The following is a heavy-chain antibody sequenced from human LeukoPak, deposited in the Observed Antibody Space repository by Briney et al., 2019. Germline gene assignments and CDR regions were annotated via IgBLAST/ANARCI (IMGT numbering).Heavy chain of an antibody. J-gene: IGHJ5*02. D-gene: IGHD2-2*01. CDR3: ARRSEYHWFDP. V-gene: IGHV4-39*07. CDR2: IYYSGST. Sequence: SETLSLTCTVSGGSISSSSYYWGWIRQPPGKGLEWIGSIYYSGSTYYNPSLKSRVTISVDTSRNQFSLRLSSVTAADTAVYYCARRSEYHWFDPWGQGTLVTVSS. CDR1: GGSISSSSYY.